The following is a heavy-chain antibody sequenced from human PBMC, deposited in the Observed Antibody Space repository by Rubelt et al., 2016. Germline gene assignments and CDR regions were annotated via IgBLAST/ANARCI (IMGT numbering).Heavy chain of an antibody. CDR1: GYNFAKSW. CDR3: ARLPQNTYYFDY. J-gene: IGHJ4*02. Sequence: EVQLVQSGAEVKKPGESLKISCQGSGYNFAKSWIGWVRQMSGKGLEWMGVVYPGDSDTSDNPSFRGQVTISADKSISTAYLQWSSLKASDTAMYYCARLPQNTYYFDYWGQGALVMVSS. V-gene: IGHV5-51*03. CDR2: VYPGDSDT.